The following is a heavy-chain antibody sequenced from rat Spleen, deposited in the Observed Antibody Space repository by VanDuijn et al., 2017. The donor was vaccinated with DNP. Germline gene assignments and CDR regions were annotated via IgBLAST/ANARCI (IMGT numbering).Heavy chain of an antibody. Sequence: QVQLQQSGAELAKPGSSVKISCKASDYTFTTNYIGWIKQTTGQGLEYIGYINMGSGGTSYHEKFEGKATLXVDKSHSHAFKXISSLAPYDSAGDYRXXGCXXXWFXXXGQGNLXXVS. J-gene: IGHJ3*01. CDR3: XXGCXXXWFXX. CDR1: DYTFTTNY. V-gene: IGHV1-43*01. CDR2: INMGSGGT. D-gene: IGHD1-12*03.